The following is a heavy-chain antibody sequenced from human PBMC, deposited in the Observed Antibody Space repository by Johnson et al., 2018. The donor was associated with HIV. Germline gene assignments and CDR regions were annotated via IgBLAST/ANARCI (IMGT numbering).Heavy chain of an antibody. CDR1: GVTFTNVW. J-gene: IGHJ3*02. V-gene: IGHV3-7*05. D-gene: IGHD1-1*01. CDR3: ARVPLDDWHSDAFDI. Sequence: VQLVESGGGLVEPGGSLRLSCAASGVTFTNVWMNWVRQAPGKGLEWVANIKQDGSEKYYVDSVKGRFTISRDNAKNSLYLEMNSLRVEDTAVYYCARVPLDDWHSDAFDIWGQGTMVTVSS. CDR2: IKQDGSEK.